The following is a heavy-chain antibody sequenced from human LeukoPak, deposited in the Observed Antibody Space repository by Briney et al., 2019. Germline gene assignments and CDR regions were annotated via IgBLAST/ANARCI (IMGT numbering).Heavy chain of an antibody. CDR3: TRGGGGSFPHY. CDR2: IYSGAST. CDR1: GFTVSSNF. J-gene: IGHJ4*02. V-gene: IGHV3-53*01. Sequence: PGGSLRLSCAASGFTVSSNFLSWVRQPPGKGLEWVSDIYSGASTYYAESVKGRFTISRDNSKNTLYLQMNSLRAEDTAVYYCTRGGGGSFPHYWGQGTLVTVSS. D-gene: IGHD2-21*01.